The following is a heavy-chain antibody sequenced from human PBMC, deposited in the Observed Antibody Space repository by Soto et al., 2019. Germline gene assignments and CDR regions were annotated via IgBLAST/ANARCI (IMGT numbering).Heavy chain of an antibody. Sequence: QVQLVQSGAEVKKPGASVTVSCKASGYRFKNYGISWVRQAPGQGLEWMGWISVYNGNTNHSQKLQGRVAMTTDSSTSTAYMELRSLRVDDTATYYCARSYDFWSGYSEYYYDHWGQGTLVTVSS. D-gene: IGHD3-3*01. CDR3: ARSYDFWSGYSEYYYDH. CDR2: ISVYNGNT. V-gene: IGHV1-18*01. CDR1: GYRFKNYG. J-gene: IGHJ4*02.